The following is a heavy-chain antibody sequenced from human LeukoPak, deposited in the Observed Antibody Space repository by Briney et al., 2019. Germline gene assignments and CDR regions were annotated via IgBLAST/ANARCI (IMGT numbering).Heavy chain of an antibody. CDR3: AKDRDAVYYYGMDV. D-gene: IGHD2-21*02. V-gene: IGHV3-11*04. Sequence: GGSLRLSCAASGFTFSDYYMSWIRQAPGKGLEWVSYISSSGSTIYYADSVKGRFTISRDNSKNTLYLQMNSLRAEDTAVYYCAKDRDAVYYYGMDVWGQGTTVTVSS. CDR2: ISSSGSTI. J-gene: IGHJ6*02. CDR1: GFTFSDYY.